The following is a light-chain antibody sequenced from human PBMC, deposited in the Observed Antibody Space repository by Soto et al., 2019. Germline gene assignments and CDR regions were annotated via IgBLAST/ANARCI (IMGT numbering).Light chain of an antibody. CDR1: NSNIGDAS. CDR3: GTWDRSLNAEV. Sequence: QSVLTQPPSVSAAPGQRVTISCSGSNSNIGDASVAWYQQLPGTAPKLLIYDNHKRPSGIPDRFSGAKSGTSTTLGITGLQTGDEADYYCGTWDRSLNAEVFGGGTKLTVL. V-gene: IGLV1-51*01. J-gene: IGLJ7*01. CDR2: DNH.